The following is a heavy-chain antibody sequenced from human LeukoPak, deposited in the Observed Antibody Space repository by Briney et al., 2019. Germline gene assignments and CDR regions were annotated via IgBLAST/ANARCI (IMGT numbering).Heavy chain of an antibody. V-gene: IGHV4-4*07. CDR2: IYTSGST. D-gene: IGHD4-23*01. CDR3: ARDRDYGGKGWFDP. CDR1: GGSISSYY. Sequence: PSETLSLTCTVSGGSISSYYWSWIRQPAGQGRECIGRIYTSGSTNYNPSLKSRATMSVGTSKNQFSLKLSSVTAAETAVYHCARDRDYGGKGWFDPWGQGTLVTVSS. J-gene: IGHJ5*02.